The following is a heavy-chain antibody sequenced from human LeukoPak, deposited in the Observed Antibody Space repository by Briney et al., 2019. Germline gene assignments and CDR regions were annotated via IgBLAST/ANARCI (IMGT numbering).Heavy chain of an antibody. CDR1: GHTLSSYW. CDR2: IKVDGGEG. D-gene: IGHD3-16*01. CDR3: AREIPGGEMHLDN. J-gene: IGHJ4*02. V-gene: IGHV3-7*01. Sequence: GGSLRLSCAAPGHTLSSYWMTWVRQAPGKGLEWVANIKVDGGEGYYVDSVKGRFTVSRDKAKNSLYLQMNSLRAQDTPVYYCAREIPGGEMHLDNSGERTLGTASP.